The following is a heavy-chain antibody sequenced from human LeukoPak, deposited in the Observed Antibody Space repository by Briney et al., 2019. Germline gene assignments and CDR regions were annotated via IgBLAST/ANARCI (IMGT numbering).Heavy chain of an antibody. CDR2: IYYSEST. Sequence: SETLSLTCTVSGGSISSYYWSWIRQPPGKGLEWIGYIYYSESTNYNPSLKSRVTISVDTSKNQFSLKLSSVTAADTAVYYCARALYYYDSSGYYYFDYWGQGTLVTVSS. CDR3: ARALYYYDSSGYYYFDY. D-gene: IGHD3-22*01. V-gene: IGHV4-59*01. CDR1: GGSISSYY. J-gene: IGHJ4*02.